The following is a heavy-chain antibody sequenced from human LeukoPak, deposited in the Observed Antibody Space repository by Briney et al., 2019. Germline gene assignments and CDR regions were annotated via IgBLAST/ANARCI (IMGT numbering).Heavy chain of an antibody. CDR3: ARGISGSYTADY. CDR2: IIPIFGTA. Sequence: ASVKVSCKASGGTFSSYAISWVRQAPGQGLEWMGGIIPIFGTANYAQKFQGRVTITTDESTSTAYMELSSLRSEDTAVYYCARGISGSYTADYRGQGTLVTVSS. D-gene: IGHD1-26*01. CDR1: GGTFSSYA. V-gene: IGHV1-69*05. J-gene: IGHJ4*02.